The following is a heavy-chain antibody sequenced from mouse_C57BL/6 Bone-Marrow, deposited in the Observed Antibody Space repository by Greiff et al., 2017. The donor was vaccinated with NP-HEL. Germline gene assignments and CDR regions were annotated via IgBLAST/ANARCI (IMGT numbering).Heavy chain of an antibody. CDR1: GYTFTSYG. CDR3: ARNLLRRFDY. Sequence: QVQLKQSGAELARPGASVKLSCKASGYTFTSYGISWVKQRTGQGLEWIGEIYPRSGNTYYNEKFKGKATLTADKSSSTAYMELRSLTSEDSAVYFCARNLLRRFDYWGQGTTLTVSS. CDR2: IYPRSGNT. J-gene: IGHJ2*01. D-gene: IGHD1-1*01. V-gene: IGHV1-81*01.